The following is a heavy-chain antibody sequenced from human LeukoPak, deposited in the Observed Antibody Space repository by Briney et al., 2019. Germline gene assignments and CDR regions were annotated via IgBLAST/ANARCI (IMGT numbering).Heavy chain of an antibody. Sequence: SQTLSLTCALSGDSVSSNSVTWNWLGQSPSRGLEWLGRTYYRSTWYNDYAVSVRGRINVNPDTSKNQFSLHLNSVAPEDTAVYYCARRLTQYDCFDPWGQGILVTVSS. CDR1: GDSVSSNSVT. V-gene: IGHV6-1*01. CDR3: ARRLTQYDCFDP. D-gene: IGHD2-2*01. J-gene: IGHJ5*02. CDR2: TYYRSTWYN.